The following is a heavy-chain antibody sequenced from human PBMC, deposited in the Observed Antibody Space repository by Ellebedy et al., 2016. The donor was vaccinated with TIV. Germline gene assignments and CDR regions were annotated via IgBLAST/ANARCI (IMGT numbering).Heavy chain of an antibody. CDR2: IYAGDYDT. Sequence: GESLKISCKGYGYMFINHWIGWVRQMPGKGLEWMGVIYAGDYDTRYSPSFQDQVTISVDKSISTAFLQWSSLKASDTAMYYCARPTTLYGVDHWGQGNLVTVSS. D-gene: IGHD1-1*01. V-gene: IGHV5-51*01. CDR3: ARPTTLYGVDH. J-gene: IGHJ4*02. CDR1: GYMFINHW.